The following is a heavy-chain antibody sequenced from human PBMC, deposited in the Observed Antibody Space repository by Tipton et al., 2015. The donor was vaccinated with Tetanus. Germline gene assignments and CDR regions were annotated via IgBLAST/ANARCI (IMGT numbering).Heavy chain of an antibody. CDR3: ARDLGTSGFH. D-gene: IGHD1-7*01. CDR1: GGSFSAYY. CDR2: INHSGST. J-gene: IGHJ4*02. V-gene: IGHV4-34*01. Sequence: GLVKPSETLSLTCAVYGGSFSAYYWSWIRQSPGKGLEWIGEINHSGSTTYSPSFKSRVTISVDTPKNQFSLRLSSVTAADTAVYYCARDLGTSGFHWGQGTLVTVSS.